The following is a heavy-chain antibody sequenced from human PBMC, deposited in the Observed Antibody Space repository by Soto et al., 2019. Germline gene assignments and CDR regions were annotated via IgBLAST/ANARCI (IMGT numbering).Heavy chain of an antibody. J-gene: IGHJ3*02. V-gene: IGHV4-30-4*01. CDR1: GGSISSGDYY. CDR3: ARCGDYVAFDI. D-gene: IGHD4-17*01. CDR2: IYYSGST. Sequence: LSLTCTVSGGSISSGDYYWSWIRQPPGKGLEWIGYIYYSGSTYYNPSLKSRVTISVDTSKNQFSLKLSSVTAADTAVYYCARCGDYVAFDIWGQGTMVTVPS.